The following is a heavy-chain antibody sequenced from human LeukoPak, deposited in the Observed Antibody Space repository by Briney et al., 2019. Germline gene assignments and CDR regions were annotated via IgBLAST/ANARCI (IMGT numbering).Heavy chain of an antibody. CDR3: ARDLDHYGHQNYYYYGMDV. V-gene: IGHV3-30*03. CDR2: ISYDGSNK. Sequence: GGSLRLSCAASGFTFSSYSMNWVRQAPGKGLEWVAVISYDGSNKYYADSVKGRFTISRDNSKNTLYLQMNSLRAEDTAVYYCARDLDHYGHQNYYYYGMDVWGQGTTVTVSS. D-gene: IGHD3-10*01. CDR1: GFTFSSYS. J-gene: IGHJ6*02.